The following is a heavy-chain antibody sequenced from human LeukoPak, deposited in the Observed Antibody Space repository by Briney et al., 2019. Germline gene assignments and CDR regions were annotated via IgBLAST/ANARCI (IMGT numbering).Heavy chain of an antibody. CDR2: ISAYNGNT. D-gene: IGHD2-2*01. CDR3: ARAHYCSSTSCYQNYYYYYGMDV. V-gene: IGHV1-18*01. J-gene: IGHJ6*02. CDR1: GYTFTSYG. Sequence: ASVKVSCKASGYTFTSYGISWVRQAPGQGLEWMGWISAYNGNTNYAQKLQGRVTMTTDTSTSTAYMELRSLRSDATAVYYCARAHYCSSTSCYQNYYYYYGMDVWGQGTTVTVSS.